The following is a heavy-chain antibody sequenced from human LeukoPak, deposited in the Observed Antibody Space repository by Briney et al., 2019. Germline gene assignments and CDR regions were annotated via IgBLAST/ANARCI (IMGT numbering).Heavy chain of an antibody. CDR2: IEEDGTET. Sequence: GGSLRLSCAASGFMFSSNWMSWVRLAPGKGLEWVANIEEDGTETYYVDSVKGRFTISRDNAKNSLYLQMNSLRVEDTAVYYCAKEGRSLQTYWGQGTLVTVSS. CDR3: AKEGRSLQTY. V-gene: IGHV3-7*03. J-gene: IGHJ4*02. D-gene: IGHD5-24*01. CDR1: GFMFSSNW.